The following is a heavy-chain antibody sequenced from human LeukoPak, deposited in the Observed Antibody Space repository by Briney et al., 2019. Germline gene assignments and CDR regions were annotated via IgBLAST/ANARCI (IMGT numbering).Heavy chain of an antibody. CDR2: INHSGCT. V-gene: IGHV4-34*01. Sequence: PSETLSLTCAVYGGSFSGYYWSWIRQPPGKGRGWIGEINHSGCTNYNPSLKSRVTISVDSSKNQFTLKPSSVTAADTAVYYCARGNSKDYDFWSGYQNYFDYWGQGTLVTVSS. J-gene: IGHJ4*02. CDR1: GGSFSGYY. CDR3: ARGNSKDYDFWSGYQNYFDY. D-gene: IGHD3-3*01.